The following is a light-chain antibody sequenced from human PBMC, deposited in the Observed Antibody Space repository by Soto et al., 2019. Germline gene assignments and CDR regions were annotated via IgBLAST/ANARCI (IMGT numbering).Light chain of an antibody. Sequence: DIQMTQSPSTLSGSVGDRVTITCRASQSISSWLAWYQQKPGKAPKLLMFDTFSLESGVPSRFSGSRSGTEFTLTISSLQPDDYATYYCQQYNSYSPLTFGGGPRWIS. J-gene: IGKJ4*01. CDR3: QQYNSYSPLT. V-gene: IGKV1-5*01. CDR2: DTF. CDR1: QSISSW.